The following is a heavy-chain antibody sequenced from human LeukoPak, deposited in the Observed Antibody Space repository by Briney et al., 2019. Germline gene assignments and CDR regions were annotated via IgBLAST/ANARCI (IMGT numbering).Heavy chain of an antibody. V-gene: IGHV1-69*01. Sequence: AASVMVSCKASGGTFSSYAISWVRQAPGQGLEWMGGTIPIFGTANYAQKFQGRVTITADESTSTAYMELSSLRSEDTAVYYCARNIITFGGVIVGFDYWGQGTLVTVSS. D-gene: IGHD3-16*02. CDR1: GGTFSSYA. J-gene: IGHJ4*02. CDR2: TIPIFGTA. CDR3: ARNIITFGGVIVGFDY.